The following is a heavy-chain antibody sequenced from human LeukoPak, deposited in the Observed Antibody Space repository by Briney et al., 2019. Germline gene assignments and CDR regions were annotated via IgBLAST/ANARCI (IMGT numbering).Heavy chain of an antibody. CDR1: GGSISSSSYY. CDR3: ARINSYSSGWYTF. J-gene: IGHJ4*02. CDR2: IYYSGST. Sequence: PSETLSLTCTVSGGSISSSSYYWGWIRQPPGKGLEWIGSIYYSGSTYYNPSLKSRVTISVDTSKNQFSLKLSSVTAADTVVYYCARINSYSSGWYTFWGQGTLVTVSS. V-gene: IGHV4-39*01. D-gene: IGHD6-19*01.